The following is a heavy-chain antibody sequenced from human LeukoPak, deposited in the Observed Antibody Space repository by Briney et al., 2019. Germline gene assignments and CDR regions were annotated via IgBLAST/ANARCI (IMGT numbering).Heavy chain of an antibody. Sequence: GGSLRLSCAASGFTFSSYGMHWVRQAPGKGLEWVAVISYDGSNKYYADSVKGRFTISRDNSKNTLYLQMNSLRAEDTAVYYCANRGYCSSTSCYSFDYWGQGTLVTVSS. CDR1: GFTFSSYG. J-gene: IGHJ4*02. V-gene: IGHV3-30*18. D-gene: IGHD2-2*01. CDR3: ANRGYCSSTSCYSFDY. CDR2: ISYDGSNK.